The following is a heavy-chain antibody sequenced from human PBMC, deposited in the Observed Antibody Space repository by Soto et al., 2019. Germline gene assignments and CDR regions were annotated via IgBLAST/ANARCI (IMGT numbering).Heavy chain of an antibody. J-gene: IGHJ4*02. CDR2: INTYNANT. D-gene: IGHD2-2*01. CDR1: GYTFVDYD. V-gene: IGHV1-18*01. Sequence: VQLVQSGAEVKKPGASVKVSCKASGYTFVDYDITWVRQAPGQGLEWMGWINTYNANTNYAQKLQGRVTLTTDTSTSTAYMELRSLRSDDTAVYYCATNCTSTSCYGAMEVWGQGALVTVSS. CDR3: ATNCTSTSCYGAMEV.